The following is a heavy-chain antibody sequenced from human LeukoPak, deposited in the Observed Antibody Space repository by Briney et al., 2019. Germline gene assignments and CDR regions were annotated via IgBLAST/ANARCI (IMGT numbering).Heavy chain of an antibody. CDR2: INYVGST. CDR3: ASFYDVYAFDF. Sequence: SETLSLTCAVSGGTFSAYFWSWVRQAPGKGPEWIGEINYVGSTNYNPSLKNRVSISSDASKNQFYLELTSVTAADTAVYYCASFYDVYAFDFWGLGTMVTVSS. D-gene: IGHD3-16*01. V-gene: IGHV4-34*01. J-gene: IGHJ3*01. CDR1: GGTFSAYF.